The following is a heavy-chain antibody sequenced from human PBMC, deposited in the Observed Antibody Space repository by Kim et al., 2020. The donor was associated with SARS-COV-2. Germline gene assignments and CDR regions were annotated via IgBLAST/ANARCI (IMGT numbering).Heavy chain of an antibody. V-gene: IGHV5-51*01. Sequence: GESLKISCKGSGYSFTSYWIGWVRQMPGKGLEWMGIIYPGDSDTRYSPSFQGQVTISADKSISTAYLQWSSLKASDTAMYYCARLGRAYCGGDCYMDVWGKGTTVTVSS. J-gene: IGHJ6*03. CDR1: GYSFTSYW. CDR3: ARLGRAYCGGDCYMDV. D-gene: IGHD2-21*01. CDR2: IYPGDSDT.